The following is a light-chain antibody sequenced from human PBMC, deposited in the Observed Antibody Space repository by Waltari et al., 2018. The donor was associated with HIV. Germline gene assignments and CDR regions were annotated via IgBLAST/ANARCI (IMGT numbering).Light chain of an antibody. CDR3: QAWDSVTGV. Sequence: SFELTQSPSLSVSPGQTASITCSGDRLGDYSVCWYQQKPGQSPALVIYQNNKRPSGIPERFSGSNSGNTATLTISGTQAMDEADYYCQAWDSVTGVFGTGTKVTVL. CDR2: QNN. J-gene: IGLJ1*01. CDR1: RLGDYS. V-gene: IGLV3-1*01.